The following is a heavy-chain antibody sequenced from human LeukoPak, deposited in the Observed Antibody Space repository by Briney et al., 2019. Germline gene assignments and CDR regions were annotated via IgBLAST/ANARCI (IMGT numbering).Heavy chain of an antibody. CDR1: GYTFTGSY. Sequence: GASVKVSCKASGYTFTGSYMHWVRPAPGQGLEWMGWINPNNGGTKSAQKFQGRVTMTRDTSISTAYMEMSRLRSDDAAVYYCATSLNVTLIKCFDLWGRGTLVTVSS. CDR2: INPNNGGT. V-gene: IGHV1-2*02. J-gene: IGHJ2*01. CDR3: ATSLNVTLIKCFDL. D-gene: IGHD3-16*01.